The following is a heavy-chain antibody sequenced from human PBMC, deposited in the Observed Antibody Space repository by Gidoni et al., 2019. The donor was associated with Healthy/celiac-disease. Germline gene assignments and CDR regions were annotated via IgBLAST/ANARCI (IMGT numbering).Heavy chain of an antibody. J-gene: IGHJ6*02. CDR3: ARREASGYYYYYYGMDV. CDR1: GYTFTSYA. D-gene: IGHD3-22*01. Sequence: QVQLVQSGAAVKKPGASVKVSCKASGYTFTSYAMHWVRQAPGQRLEWMGWINAGNGNTKYSQKFQGRVTITRDTSASTAYMELSSLRSEDTAVYYCARREASGYYYYYYGMDVWGQGTTVTVSS. V-gene: IGHV1-3*01. CDR2: INAGNGNT.